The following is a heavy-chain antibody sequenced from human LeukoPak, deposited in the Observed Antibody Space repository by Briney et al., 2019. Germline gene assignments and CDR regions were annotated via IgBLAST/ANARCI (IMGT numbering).Heavy chain of an antibody. D-gene: IGHD1-26*01. V-gene: IGHV3-53*01. J-gene: IGHJ4*02. Sequence: GGSLRLSCAASGFTFSSNYMSWVRQAPGKGLEWVSVIYSGGSTYYADSVKGRFTVSRDNAKNTLYLQMNSLRAEDTAVYYCATDRNSGKYYDYWGQGTLVTVSS. CDR2: IYSGGST. CDR3: ATDRNSGKYYDY. CDR1: GFTFSSNY.